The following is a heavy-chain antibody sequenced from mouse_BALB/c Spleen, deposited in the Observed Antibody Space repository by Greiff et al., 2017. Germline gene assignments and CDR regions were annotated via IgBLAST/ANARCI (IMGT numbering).Heavy chain of an antibody. J-gene: IGHJ2*01. CDR1: GYTFTSYT. D-gene: IGHD2-1*01. V-gene: IGHV1-4*02. Sequence: QVQLQQSAAELARPGASVKMSCKASGYTFTSYTMHWVKQRPGQGLEWIGYINPSSGYTEYNQKFKDKTTLTADKSSSTAYMQLSSLTSEDSAVYYCASSRDGNVRVFDYWGQGTTLTVSS. CDR2: INPSSGYT. CDR3: ASSRDGNVRVFDY.